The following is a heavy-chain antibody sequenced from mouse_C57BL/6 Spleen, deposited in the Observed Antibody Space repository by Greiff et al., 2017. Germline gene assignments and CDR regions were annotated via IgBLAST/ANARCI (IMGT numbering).Heavy chain of an antibody. CDR1: GYTFTEYT. J-gene: IGHJ4*01. D-gene: IGHD1-1*01. CDR3: ARHSTSEYAMDY. V-gene: IGHV1-62-2*01. Sequence: HVQLQQSGAELVKPGASVKLSCKASGYTFTEYTIHWVKQRSGQGLEWIGWFYPGSGSIKYNEKFKDKATLTADKSSGTVYMELSSLTAEDSAVYFCARHSTSEYAMDYWGQGTSVTVSS. CDR2: FYPGSGSI.